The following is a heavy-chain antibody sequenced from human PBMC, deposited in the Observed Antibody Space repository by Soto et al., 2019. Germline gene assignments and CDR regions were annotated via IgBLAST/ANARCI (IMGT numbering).Heavy chain of an antibody. CDR3: ARLQAAAGDNDLAFDY. CDR1: GYNFTSYW. D-gene: IGHD6-13*01. V-gene: IGHV5-51*01. Sequence: GESLKISCKGSGYNFTSYWIGWVRQMPGKGLEWMGIIYPGDSDTRYSPSFQGQVTISADKSISTAYLQWSSLKASDTAMYYCARLQAAAGDNDLAFDYLGQGTLLTISS. J-gene: IGHJ4*02. CDR2: IYPGDSDT.